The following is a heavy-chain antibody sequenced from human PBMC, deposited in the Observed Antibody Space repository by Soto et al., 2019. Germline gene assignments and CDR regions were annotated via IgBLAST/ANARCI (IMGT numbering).Heavy chain of an antibody. J-gene: IGHJ6*02. CDR1: GGSIRSYY. Sequence: SETLSLTYTVSGGSIRSYYWSWIRRPPGKGLEWIGYIYNSGSTHSNPSLQSRVTISVDTSKNQFSLKLSSVTAADTGIYYCARARITMVREVIKYNMDVWGQGTTVT. CDR3: ARARITMVREVIKYNMDV. D-gene: IGHD3-10*01. V-gene: IGHV4-59*01. CDR2: IYNSGST.